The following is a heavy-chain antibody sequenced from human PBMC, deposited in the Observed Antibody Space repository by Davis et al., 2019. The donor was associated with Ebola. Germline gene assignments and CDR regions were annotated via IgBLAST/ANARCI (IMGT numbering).Heavy chain of an antibody. Sequence: SQTLSLTCAVSGGSISSSNWWSWVRQPPGKGLEWIGSIYYSGSTYYNPSLKSRVTISVNTSKNQFSLKLSSVTAADTAVYYCARLRGYPNWFDPWGQGTLVTVSS. CDR1: GGSISSSNW. D-gene: IGHD3-16*02. CDR3: ARLRGYPNWFDP. J-gene: IGHJ5*02. CDR2: IYYSGST. V-gene: IGHV4-39*01.